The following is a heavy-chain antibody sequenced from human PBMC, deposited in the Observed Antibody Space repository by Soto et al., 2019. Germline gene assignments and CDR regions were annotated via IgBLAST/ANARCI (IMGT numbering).Heavy chain of an antibody. Sequence: GGSLRLSCEASGFTFSDYEMIWVRQAPGKGLEWISFIDARGSITYYADSVKGRFTISRDNPKNSMHLQMNSLRVEDSSVYYCARDGEVASTSDAFDVWGQGTMVTVSS. CDR2: IDARGSIT. D-gene: IGHD3-3*01. J-gene: IGHJ3*01. CDR1: GFTFSDYE. V-gene: IGHV3-48*03. CDR3: ARDGEVASTSDAFDV.